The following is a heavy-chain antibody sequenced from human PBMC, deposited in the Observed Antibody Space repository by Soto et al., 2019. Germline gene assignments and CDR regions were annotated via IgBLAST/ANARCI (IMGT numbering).Heavy chain of an antibody. CDR2: IYWDDDK. Sequence: SCPTLVNPTQTLTLTCTFSGFSLSTSGVGVGWIRQPPGKALEWLALIYWDDDKRYSPSLKSRLTITKDTSKNQVVLTMTNMDPVDTATYYCAHRRGGPRRVWFDPWGQGTMVTVYS. V-gene: IGHV2-5*02. CDR1: GFSLSTSGVG. D-gene: IGHD3-16*01. CDR3: AHRRGGPRRVWFDP. J-gene: IGHJ5*02.